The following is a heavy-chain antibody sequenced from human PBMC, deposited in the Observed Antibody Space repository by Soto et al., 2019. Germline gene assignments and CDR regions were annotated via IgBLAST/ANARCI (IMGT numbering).Heavy chain of an antibody. Sequence: PSETLSLTCTVSGGSISSSGYYWGWIRQPPGKGLEWIGSIYYSGSTYYNPSLKRRVTISVDTSKNQFSLKLSSVTAADTAVYYCARCSSTSYLYYYGMDVWGQGTTVTVSS. CDR1: GGSISSSGYY. CDR3: ARCSSTSYLYYYGMDV. V-gene: IGHV4-39*01. J-gene: IGHJ6*02. D-gene: IGHD2-2*01. CDR2: IYYSGST.